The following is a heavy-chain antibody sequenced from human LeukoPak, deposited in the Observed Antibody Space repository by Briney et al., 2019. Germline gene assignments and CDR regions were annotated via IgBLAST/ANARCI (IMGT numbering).Heavy chain of an antibody. CDR1: GGSISSYY. Sequence: PSETLSLTCTVSGGSISSYYWSWIRQPPGTGLEWIGYIYYSGSANYNPSLKSRVTISVDTSRDQCSLKLSSVTAADTAVYYCARVDYDSAVCIWGQGTLVTVSS. V-gene: IGHV4-59*01. D-gene: IGHD4-17*01. J-gene: IGHJ3*02. CDR3: ARVDYDSAVCI. CDR2: IYYSGSA.